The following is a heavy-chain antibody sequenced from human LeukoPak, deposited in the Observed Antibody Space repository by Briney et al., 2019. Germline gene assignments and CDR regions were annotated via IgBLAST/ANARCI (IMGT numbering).Heavy chain of an antibody. CDR2: IFPNTGGT. CDR1: GYSFTDYY. V-gene: IGHV1-2*02. Sequence: ASVKVSFKASGYSFTDYYIHWVRQAPGQGLEWMGWIFPNTGGTKFAQKFQGRFTMTRDTSISTAYMELSSLRSDDTAIYYCARDFSQYTGYWGQGTLVTDSS. D-gene: IGHD2-2*02. J-gene: IGHJ4*02. CDR3: ARDFSQYTGY.